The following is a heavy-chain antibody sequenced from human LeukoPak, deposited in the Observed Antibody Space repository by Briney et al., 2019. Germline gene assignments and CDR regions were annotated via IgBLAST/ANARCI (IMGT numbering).Heavy chain of an antibody. D-gene: IGHD3-10*01. CDR3: ARDPNYYGSGSHYYYYGMDV. Sequence: GGSLRLSCAASGFSFSTYWMSWVRQAPGKGLEWVANINQDGSEKSYVGSVKGRFTISRDNAKNSLYLQMNSLKAEDTAVYYCARDPNYYGSGSHYYYYGMDVWGQGTTVTVSS. CDR1: GFSFSTYW. J-gene: IGHJ6*02. CDR2: INQDGSEK. V-gene: IGHV3-7*01.